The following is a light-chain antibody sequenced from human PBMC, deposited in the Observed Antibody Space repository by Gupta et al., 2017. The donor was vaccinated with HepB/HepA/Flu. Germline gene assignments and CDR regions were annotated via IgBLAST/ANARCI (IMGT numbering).Light chain of an antibody. V-gene: IGKV3-15*01. CDR2: DAS. J-gene: IGKJ1*01. CDR3: QQYNNWPPWT. CDR1: QSLNSN. Sequence: EIVMTQSPATLSVSPGERVTLSCRASQSLNSNLAWYQQKPGQAPTLLIYDASTRATGVPARFSGGGSGTEFTLTISGLQSEDFALYYCQQYNNWPPWTFGQGTQVEIK.